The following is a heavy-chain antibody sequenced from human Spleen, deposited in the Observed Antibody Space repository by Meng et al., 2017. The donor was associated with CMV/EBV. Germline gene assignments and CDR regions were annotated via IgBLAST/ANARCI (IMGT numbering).Heavy chain of an antibody. D-gene: IGHD3-10*01. CDR3: ARDFGSRGMDS. CDR2: ISSSSRDI. J-gene: IGHJ4*02. V-gene: IGHV3-21*01. CDR1: EFDFSSYK. Sequence: GESLKISCAASEFDFSSYKMNWVRQPPGKGLEWVTSISSSSRDINYADSIKGRFTISRDNAKKSVYLQMSGLRAEDTATYYCARDFGSRGMDSWGQGTLVTVSS.